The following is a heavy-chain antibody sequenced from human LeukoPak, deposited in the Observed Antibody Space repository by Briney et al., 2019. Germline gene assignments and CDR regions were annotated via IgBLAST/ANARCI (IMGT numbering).Heavy chain of an antibody. CDR3: ARDLSSGWDRFDY. D-gene: IGHD6-19*01. Sequence: GRSLRLSCAASGFTFSSYAMHWVRQAPGKGLEWVAVISYDGSNKYYADSVKGRFTISRDNSKNTLYLQMNSLRAEDTAVYYCARDLSSGWDRFDYWGQGTLVTVSS. V-gene: IGHV3-30*04. CDR1: GFTFSSYA. J-gene: IGHJ4*02. CDR2: ISYDGSNK.